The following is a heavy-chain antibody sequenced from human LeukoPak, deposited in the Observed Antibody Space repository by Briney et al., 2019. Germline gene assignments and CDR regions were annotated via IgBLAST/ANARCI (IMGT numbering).Heavy chain of an antibody. D-gene: IGHD3-22*01. CDR2: VYTSGST. Sequence: SETLSLTCTVSGGSISSYYWSWIRQPAGKGLEWIGRVYTSGSTNYNPSLQSRVTMSVDTSKNQFSLKLTSVTAADTAVYYCASSYYYGSSGYSYFDNWGQGTLVTVSS. J-gene: IGHJ4*02. CDR3: ASSYYYGSSGYSYFDN. V-gene: IGHV4-4*07. CDR1: GGSISSYY.